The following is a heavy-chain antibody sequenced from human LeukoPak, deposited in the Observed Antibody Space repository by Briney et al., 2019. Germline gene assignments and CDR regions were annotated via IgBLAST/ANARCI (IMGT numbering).Heavy chain of an antibody. J-gene: IGHJ4*02. V-gene: IGHV3-21*03. CDR1: GFRFSSYW. Sequence: GGSLRLSCVTSGFRFSSYWMTWVRQAPGKGLEWVSFIFSSSTYIYYTDSVKGRFTISRDNARNSLYLQMDNLRAEDTGVYYCARDFYDGFALDYWGQGTLVTVSS. D-gene: IGHD2/OR15-2a*01. CDR3: ARDFYDGFALDY. CDR2: IFSSSTYI.